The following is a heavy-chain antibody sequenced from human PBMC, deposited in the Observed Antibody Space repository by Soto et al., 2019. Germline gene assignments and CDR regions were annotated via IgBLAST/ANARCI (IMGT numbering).Heavy chain of an antibody. CDR3: AREPVLRFLEWLSNYYYGMDV. J-gene: IGHJ6*02. D-gene: IGHD3-3*01. CDR1: GYTFTSYY. CDR2: INPSGGST. Sequence: ASVKVSCKASGYTFTSYYMHWVRQAPGQGLEWMGIINPSGGSTSYAQKFQGRVTMTRDTSTSTVYMELSSLRSEDTAVYYCAREPVLRFLEWLSNYYYGMDVWGQGTTVTVPS. V-gene: IGHV1-46*01.